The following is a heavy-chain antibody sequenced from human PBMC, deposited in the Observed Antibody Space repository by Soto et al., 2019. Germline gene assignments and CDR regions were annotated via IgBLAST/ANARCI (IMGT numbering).Heavy chain of an antibody. V-gene: IGHV1-3*01. J-gene: IGHJ6*02. CDR3: ARDRIAAVKGYYYYYYGMDV. CDR2: INAGNGNT. Sequence: QVQLVQSGAEVKKPGASVKVSCKASGYTFTSYAMHWVRQAPGQRLEWMGWINAGNGNTKYSQKFQGRVTITWDTSASTAYMELSSLRSEDTAVYYCARDRIAAVKGYYYYYYGMDVWGQGTTVTVSS. CDR1: GYTFTSYA. D-gene: IGHD6-6*01.